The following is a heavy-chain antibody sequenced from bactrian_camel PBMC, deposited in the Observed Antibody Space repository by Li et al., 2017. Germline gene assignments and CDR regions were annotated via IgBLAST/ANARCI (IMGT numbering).Heavy chain of an antibody. CDR1: GFTFSSYL. V-gene: IGHV3S39*01. J-gene: IGHJ4*01. CDR2: ISSGGGNR. D-gene: IGHD2*01. Sequence: HVQLVESGGGLVQPGGSLRLSCVASGFTFSSYLMAWVRQAPGKGLEWVSYISSGGGNRYYSDIVDGRFTISRNNAKNTLYLQLDSLKTEDTAMYYCAADFGHIVVAVTLPAERISKARGPRSPSP.